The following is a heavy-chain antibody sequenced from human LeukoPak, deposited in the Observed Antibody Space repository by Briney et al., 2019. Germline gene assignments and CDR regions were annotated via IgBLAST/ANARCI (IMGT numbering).Heavy chain of an antibody. CDR2: IYYSGST. D-gene: IGHD3-22*01. V-gene: IGHV4-61*05. CDR3: ARLHYYDSSGPPAYYFDY. J-gene: IGHJ4*02. Sequence: PSETLSLTCTVSGGSISSSSYYWSWIRQPPGKGLELIGYIYYSGSTNYNPSLKSRVTISVDTSKNQFSLKLSSVTAADTAVYYCARLHYYDSSGPPAYYFDYWGQGTLVTVSS. CDR1: GGSISSSSYY.